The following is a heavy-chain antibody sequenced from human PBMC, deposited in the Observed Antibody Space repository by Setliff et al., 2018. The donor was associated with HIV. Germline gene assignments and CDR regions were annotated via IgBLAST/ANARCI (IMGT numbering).Heavy chain of an antibody. CDR1: EFTFSSYW. CDR2: IKQDGSTT. V-gene: IGHV3-7*03. D-gene: IGHD2-21*01. Sequence: GGSLRLSCAASEFTFSSYWMNWVRQAPGKGLEWVANIKQDGSTTYYADSVKGRLTISRDNSQNALYLHMNSLRAEDTAVYYCAKLQEGHVYSHYDSWGQGTLVTVSS. J-gene: IGHJ4*02. CDR3: AKLQEGHVYSHYDS.